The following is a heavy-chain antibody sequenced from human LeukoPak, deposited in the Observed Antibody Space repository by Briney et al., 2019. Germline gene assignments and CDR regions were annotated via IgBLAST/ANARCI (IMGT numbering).Heavy chain of an antibody. D-gene: IGHD5-18*01. J-gene: IGHJ4*02. CDR2: ISYDGGNK. CDR3: ARSVDTAMDPFDC. V-gene: IGHV3-30-3*01. Sequence: GRSLRLSCAASGFTFSIYAMHWVRQAPGKGLEWVAVISYDGGNKYYADSVKGRFTISRDNSKNTLYLQMNSLRAEDTAVYYCARSVDTAMDPFDCWGQGTLVTVSS. CDR1: GFTFSIYA.